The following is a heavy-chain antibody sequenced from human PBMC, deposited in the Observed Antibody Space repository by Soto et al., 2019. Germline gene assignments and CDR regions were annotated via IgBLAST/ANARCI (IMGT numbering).Heavy chain of an antibody. CDR2: IYSGGST. J-gene: IGHJ4*02. CDR1: GFTVSSNY. V-gene: IGHV3-66*01. D-gene: IGHD1-26*01. CDR3: ARDRVGATNFDY. Sequence: GGSLRLSCAASGFTVSSNYMSWVRQAPGKGLEWVSVIYSGGSTYYADSVKGRFTISRDNSKNTLYLQMNSLRAEDTAVYYCARDRVGATNFDYWGQGTLVTVSS.